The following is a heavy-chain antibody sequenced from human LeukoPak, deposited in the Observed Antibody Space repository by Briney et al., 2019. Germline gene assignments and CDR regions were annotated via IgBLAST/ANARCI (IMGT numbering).Heavy chain of an antibody. CDR1: GFTFSSYG. D-gene: IGHD3-22*01. CDR2: ISGSGGST. J-gene: IGHJ4*02. Sequence: GGSLRLSCAASGFTFSSYGMSWVRQAPGNGLEWVSAISGSGGSTYYEDSVKGRFSITRDKSKNTVYLQMNSMRAEDTAVYYCACVSRPDDRSGYSHYWGQGTLVTVSS. CDR3: ACVSRPDDRSGYSHY. V-gene: IGHV3-23*01.